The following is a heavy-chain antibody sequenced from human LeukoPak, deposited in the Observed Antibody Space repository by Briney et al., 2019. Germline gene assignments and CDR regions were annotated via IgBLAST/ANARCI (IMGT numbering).Heavy chain of an antibody. Sequence: PSETLSLTCAVYGGSFSGYYWSWIRQPPGKGLEWIGEINHSGSTNYNPSLKSRVTISVDTSKNQFSLKLSSVTAADTAVYYCARGGSRGRFGSGSSNNWFDPWGQGTLVTVSS. CDR1: GGSFSGYY. V-gene: IGHV4-34*01. CDR2: INHSGST. J-gene: IGHJ5*02. D-gene: IGHD3-10*01. CDR3: ARGGSRGRFGSGSSNNWFDP.